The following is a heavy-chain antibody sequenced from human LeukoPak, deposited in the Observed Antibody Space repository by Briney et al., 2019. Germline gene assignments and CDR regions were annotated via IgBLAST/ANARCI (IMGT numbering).Heavy chain of an antibody. V-gene: IGHV3-7*01. J-gene: IGHJ4*02. Sequence: GGSLRLSCAASGFTFSSYWMSWVRQGPGKGLEGVANIKQDGSEKYYLDSVKGRFTISRDNAKNSLYLQMNSLRAEDTAVYYCAREVDGSSCNDYWGQGTLVTVSS. CDR2: IKQDGSEK. CDR1: GFTFSSYW. D-gene: IGHD6-13*01. CDR3: AREVDGSSCNDY.